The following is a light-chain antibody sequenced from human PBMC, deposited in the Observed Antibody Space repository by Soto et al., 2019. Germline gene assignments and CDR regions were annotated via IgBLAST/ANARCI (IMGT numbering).Light chain of an antibody. Sequence: DIQLTQSPSFLSASVGDRVTITCRASQGISSYLAWYQQKPGKAPKLLIKAASTLQSGGPSRFSGSGSGTECTLTISSRQPEDSATYYYQELNSYPPITFGPGTKVDIK. CDR2: AAS. V-gene: IGKV1-9*01. J-gene: IGKJ3*01. CDR3: QELNSYPPIT. CDR1: QGISSY.